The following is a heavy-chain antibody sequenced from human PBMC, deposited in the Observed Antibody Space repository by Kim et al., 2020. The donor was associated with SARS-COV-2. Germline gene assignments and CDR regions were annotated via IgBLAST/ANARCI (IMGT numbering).Heavy chain of an antibody. CDR3: ARHRVGRGYDRSDYFDY. CDR1: GGSISNYY. CDR2: ISYSGGP. D-gene: IGHD5-12*01. V-gene: IGHV4-59*08. Sequence: SETLSLTCTVSGGSISNYYWSWIRQSPGKGLEWIAYISYSGGPNYKPSLQSRVTISIDTSKNQFSLKLSSVTAADTAVYYCARHRVGRGYDRSDYFDYWGQGTLVTVSS. J-gene: IGHJ4*02.